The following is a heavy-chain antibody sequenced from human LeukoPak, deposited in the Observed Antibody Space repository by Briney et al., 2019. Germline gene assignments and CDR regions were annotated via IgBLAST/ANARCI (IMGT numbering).Heavy chain of an antibody. Sequence: ASVKVSCKASGYTFTGYGISWVRQAPGQGLEWMGWISAYNGNTNYAQKLQGRVTMTTDTSTSPAYMELRSLRSDDTAVYYCARVCPFYDSSGYYLDAFDIWGQGTMVTVSS. CDR2: ISAYNGNT. J-gene: IGHJ3*02. CDR1: GYTFTGYG. CDR3: ARVCPFYDSSGYYLDAFDI. D-gene: IGHD3-22*01. V-gene: IGHV1-18*01.